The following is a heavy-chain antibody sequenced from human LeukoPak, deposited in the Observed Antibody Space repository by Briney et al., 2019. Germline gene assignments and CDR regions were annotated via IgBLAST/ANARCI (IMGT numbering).Heavy chain of an antibody. CDR2: IWYDGSNK. Sequence: GRSLRLSCAASGFTFSSYGMHWVRQAPGKGLEWVAVIWYDGSNKYYADSVKGRFTISRDNSKNTLYLQMNSLRAEDTAVYYCARASSYDSSGYYHDAFDIWAKGQWSPSLQ. V-gene: IGHV3-33*01. CDR1: GFTFSSYG. CDR3: ARASSYDSSGYYHDAFDI. D-gene: IGHD3-22*01. J-gene: IGHJ3*02.